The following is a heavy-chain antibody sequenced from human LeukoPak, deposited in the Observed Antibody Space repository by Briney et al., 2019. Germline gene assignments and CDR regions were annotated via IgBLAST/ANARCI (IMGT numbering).Heavy chain of an antibody. CDR3: TRSNWDSDVGIDY. V-gene: IGHV4-39*01. J-gene: IGHJ4*02. D-gene: IGHD1-7*01. CDR2: MYYSGIT. CDR1: GGSISSSSYY. Sequence: SETLSLTCTVSGGSISSSSYYWGWIRQPPGKGLEWIGTMYYSGITYYNPSLKSRVTTSVDTSKNQFTLKVSSVTAADTAVYYCTRSNWDSDVGIDYWGQGILVIVSS.